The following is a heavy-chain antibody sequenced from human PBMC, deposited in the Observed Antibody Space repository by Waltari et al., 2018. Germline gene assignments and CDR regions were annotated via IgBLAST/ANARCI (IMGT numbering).Heavy chain of an antibody. V-gene: IGHV2-26*01. CDR3: ARELVTYYYDSSGYSGDAFDI. Sequence: QVTLKESGPVLVKPTETLTLTCTVSGFSLSNARMGVSWIRQPPGKDLEWLAHIFSNDEKSYSTSLKSRLTISKDTSKSQVVLTMTNMDPVDTATYYCARELVTYYYDSSGYSGDAFDIWGQGTMVTVSS. D-gene: IGHD3-22*01. J-gene: IGHJ3*02. CDR2: IFSNDEK. CDR1: GFSLSNARMG.